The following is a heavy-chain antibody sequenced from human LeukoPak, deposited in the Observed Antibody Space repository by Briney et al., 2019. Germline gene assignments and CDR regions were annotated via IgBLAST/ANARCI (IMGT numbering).Heavy chain of an antibody. D-gene: IGHD2-2*01. CDR2: MNPHSGGT. Sequence: ASGQASGTASGYTLTAYYIHWGRQAPGQRVEGMGWMNPHSGGTNYAQKFRARVTMTTDTTINTAYLELTGLTSDDTALYYFARAERTVSGLDVWGQGTTVTVSS. V-gene: IGHV1-2*02. CDR1: GYTLTAYY. CDR3: ARAERTVSGLDV. J-gene: IGHJ6*02.